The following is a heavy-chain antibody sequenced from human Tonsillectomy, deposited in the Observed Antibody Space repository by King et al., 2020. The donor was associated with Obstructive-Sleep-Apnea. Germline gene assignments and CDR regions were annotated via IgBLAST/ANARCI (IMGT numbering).Heavy chain of an antibody. V-gene: IGHV3-9*01. CDR3: ARGGIYHDFPGGIDY. D-gene: IGHD2-2*02. CDR2: ISWNSDTI. J-gene: IGHJ4*01. CDR1: GFTFDDYA. Sequence: VQLVESGGGLVQPGRSLRLSCAASGFTFDDYAIHWVRQAPGKGLEWVSGISWNSDTIVYADSVKGRFTFSRDNAKNSLFLQMNSLRVEDTALYYCARGGIYHDFPGGIDYWGHGTLVTVSS.